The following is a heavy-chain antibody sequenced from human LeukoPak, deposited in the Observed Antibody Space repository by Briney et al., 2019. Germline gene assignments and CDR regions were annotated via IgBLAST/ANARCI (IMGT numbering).Heavy chain of an antibody. J-gene: IGHJ4*02. CDR2: IRYDGSNE. V-gene: IGHV3-30*02. D-gene: IGHD2-21*01. CDR3: CGDFDY. Sequence: GGSLRLSCAASGITFNSYGMHWVRRAPDKGLEWVAFIRYDGSNEYYVDSVKGRFTISRDNSKNTLYLQMNSLRGEDTAVYYCCGDFDYWGQGTLVTVSS. CDR1: GITFNSYG.